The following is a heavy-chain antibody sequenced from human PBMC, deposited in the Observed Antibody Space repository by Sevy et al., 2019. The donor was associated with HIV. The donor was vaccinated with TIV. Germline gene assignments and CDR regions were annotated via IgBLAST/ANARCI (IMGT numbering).Heavy chain of an antibody. J-gene: IGHJ1*01. D-gene: IGHD2-2*01. CDR1: GYTFTSYG. Sequence: ASVKVSCKASGYTFTSYGISWVRQAPGQGLEWMGWISAYNGNTNYAQKLQGRVTMTTDTSTSTAYMELRSLRSDDTAVYYCARGGGYCISTSCSEYFQHWGKGTLVTVSS. CDR2: ISAYNGNT. CDR3: ARGGGYCISTSCSEYFQH. V-gene: IGHV1-18*01.